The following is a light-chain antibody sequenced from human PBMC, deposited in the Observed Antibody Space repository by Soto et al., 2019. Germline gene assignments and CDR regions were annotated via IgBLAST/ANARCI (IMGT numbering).Light chain of an antibody. V-gene: IGKV3-20*01. CDR3: QQYGSSSS. CDR1: QSVSSSY. J-gene: IGKJ4*01. CDR2: GAS. Sequence: ESVLMSSPGTPFLSTGERATLSCRASQSVSSSYLAWYQQKPGQAPRLLIYGASSRATGIPDRFSGSGSGTDFTLTISRLEPEDFAVYYCQQYGSSSSFGGGTKVDIK.